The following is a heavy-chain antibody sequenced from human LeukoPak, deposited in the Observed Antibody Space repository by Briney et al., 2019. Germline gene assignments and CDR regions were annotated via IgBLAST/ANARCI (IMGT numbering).Heavy chain of an antibody. CDR3: ARDEVRIAAAWDAFDI. V-gene: IGHV3-21*01. CDR2: ISGSSSYK. J-gene: IGHJ3*02. D-gene: IGHD6-13*01. CDR1: GFDFSTYS. Sequence: GGSLRLSCEVSGFDFSTYSMNWVRQAPGKGLEWVSSISGSSSYKFYADSVKGRFTISRDNAKNSVYLQMNSLRAEDTAVYYCARDEVRIAAAWDAFDIWGQGTMVTVSS.